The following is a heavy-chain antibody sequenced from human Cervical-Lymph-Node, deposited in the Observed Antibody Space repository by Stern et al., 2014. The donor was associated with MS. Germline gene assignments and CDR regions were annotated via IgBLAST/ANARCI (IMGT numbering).Heavy chain of an antibody. D-gene: IGHD1-1*01. CDR2: INPNTGTT. CDR1: GFSFTTHY. J-gene: IGHJ5*02. V-gene: IGHV1-46*03. Sequence: QVQLVQSGAEVKKPGASVNVSCEASGFSFTTHYMHWIRQAPGEGLEWVGMINPNTGTTSYARQFQGRVIITRDTSTSTIYMELTGLISEDTALYFCTRVQRERRALDPFDPWGQGTLVTVSS. CDR3: TRVQRERRALDPFDP.